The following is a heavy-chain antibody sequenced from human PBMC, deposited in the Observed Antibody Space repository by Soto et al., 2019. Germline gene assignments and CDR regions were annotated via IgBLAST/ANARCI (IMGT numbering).Heavy chain of an antibody. J-gene: IGHJ6*02. CDR1: GGSISSGGYY. Sequence: TLSLTCTVSGGSISSGGYYWSWIRQHPGQGLGWIGYIYYSGSTYYNPSLRSRVPISVDTSKDQFSLKLSSVTAADTAVYYCARHHDFWSGYHYYYYGMDVWGQGTTVTVSS. CDR2: IYYSGST. V-gene: IGHV4-31*03. D-gene: IGHD3-3*01. CDR3: ARHHDFWSGYHYYYYGMDV.